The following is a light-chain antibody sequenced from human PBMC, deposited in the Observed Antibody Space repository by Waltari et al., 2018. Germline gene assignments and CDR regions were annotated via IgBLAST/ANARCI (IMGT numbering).Light chain of an antibody. Sequence: QSALTQPASVSGSPGQFVTISCSGVGSNAGASEYGLWHQHHPGKAPQVIIYDVTNRPSGISDRFSASKSANTASLTISRLQPEDEADYYCSSQTLDGLVLFGGGTRLTVL. V-gene: IGLV2-14*03. J-gene: IGLJ3*02. CDR2: DVT. CDR3: SSQTLDGLVL. CDR1: GSNAGASEY.